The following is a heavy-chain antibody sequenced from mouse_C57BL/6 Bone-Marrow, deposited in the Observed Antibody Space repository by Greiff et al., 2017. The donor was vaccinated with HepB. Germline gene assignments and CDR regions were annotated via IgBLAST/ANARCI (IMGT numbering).Heavy chain of an antibody. CDR1: GFTFSDYG. J-gene: IGHJ1*03. D-gene: IGHD1-1*01. Sequence: EVQLVESGGGLVKPGGSLKLSCAASGFTFSDYGMHWVRQAPEKGLEWVAYISSGSSTIYYADTVKGRFTISRDNAKNTLFLQMTSLRSEDTAMYYCARRDYYGSSQWYFDVWGTGTTVTVSS. V-gene: IGHV5-17*01. CDR2: ISSGSSTI. CDR3: ARRDYYGSSQWYFDV.